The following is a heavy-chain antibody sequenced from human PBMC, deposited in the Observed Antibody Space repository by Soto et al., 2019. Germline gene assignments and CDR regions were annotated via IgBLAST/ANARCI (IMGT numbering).Heavy chain of an antibody. V-gene: IGHV1-69*13. CDR3: ARIPNYYDSSGYSIPHAFDI. CDR2: IIPIFGTA. D-gene: IGHD3-22*01. J-gene: IGHJ3*02. Sequence: SVKVSCKASGGTFSSYAISWVRQAPGQGLEWMGGIIPIFGTANYAQKFQGRVTITADESTSTAYMELSSLRSEDTAVYYCARIPNYYDSSGYSIPHAFDIWGQGTMVTVSS. CDR1: GGTFSSYA.